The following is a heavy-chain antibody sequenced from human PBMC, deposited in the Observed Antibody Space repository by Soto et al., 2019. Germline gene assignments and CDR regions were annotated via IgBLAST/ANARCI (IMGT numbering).Heavy chain of an antibody. J-gene: IGHJ4*02. CDR2: MSGSGGST. CDR1: GFTFSSNA. D-gene: IGHD2-8*01. Sequence: EVQLLESGGGLVRPGGSLSLSCAASGFTFSSNAMSWVRQVPGKGLEWVSGMSGSGGSTYYADSVKGRFTISRDNSKNTLYLQMNSLRAEDTAVYYCVTVRTNYYFDYWGQGSLVTVSS. CDR3: VTVRTNYYFDY. V-gene: IGHV3-23*01.